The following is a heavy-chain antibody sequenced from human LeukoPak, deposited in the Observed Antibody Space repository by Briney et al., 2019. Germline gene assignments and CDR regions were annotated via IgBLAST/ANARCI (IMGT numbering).Heavy chain of an antibody. CDR3: AKVLPPRGGRSGWYETNDY. D-gene: IGHD6-19*01. CDR1: GFTFNSFV. Sequence: GGSLRLSCAAYGFTFNSFVMSWVRQAPGKGMEWVSSISVNGGASYADSVKGRFTISRDNSKNALYLQMSSLRADDTAVYYCAKVLPPRGGRSGWYETNDYWGQGTLVTVSS. J-gene: IGHJ4*02. CDR2: ISVNGGA. V-gene: IGHV3-23*01.